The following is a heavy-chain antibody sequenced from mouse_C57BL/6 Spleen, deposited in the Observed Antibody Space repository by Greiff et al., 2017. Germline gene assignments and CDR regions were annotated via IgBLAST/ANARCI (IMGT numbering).Heavy chain of an antibody. J-gene: IGHJ3*01. CDR1: GYTFTSYW. CDR3: AREYYGSTPWFAY. Sequence: QVQLQQSGAELVRPGTSVKLSCKASGYTFTSYWMHWVKQRPGQGLEWIGVIDPSDSYTNYNQKFKGKATLTVDTSSSPAYMQLSSLTAEDSAVYYCAREYYGSTPWFAYWGQGTLVTVSA. V-gene: IGHV1-59*01. CDR2: IDPSDSYT. D-gene: IGHD1-1*01.